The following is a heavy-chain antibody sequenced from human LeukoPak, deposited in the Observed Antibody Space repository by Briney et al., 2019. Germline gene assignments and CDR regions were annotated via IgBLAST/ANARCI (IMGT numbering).Heavy chain of an antibody. CDR2: IYPSGST. CDR3: DTGSYASSPDSLAA. V-gene: IGHV4-4*07. J-gene: IGHJ3*01. D-gene: IGHD3-16*01. CDR1: GGSISSYY. Sequence: SETLSLTCTVSGGSISSYYWSWIRQPAGKGLEWIGRIYPSGSTNYNPSLKSRVTLSVDTSKNQFSLTLSAVTAADTAVYYCDTGSYASSPDSLAAWGKGTMVTVAS.